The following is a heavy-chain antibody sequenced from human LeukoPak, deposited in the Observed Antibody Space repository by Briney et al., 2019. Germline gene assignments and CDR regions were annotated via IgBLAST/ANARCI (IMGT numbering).Heavy chain of an antibody. J-gene: IGHJ4*02. D-gene: IGHD3-22*01. CDR3: ARPGYYDSSGYYPRDY. V-gene: IGHV5-51*01. CDR2: IYPGDSDT. CDR1: GYSFTSYW. Sequence: GESLKISCKGSGYSFTSYWIGWVRQMPGKGLECMGIIYPGDSDTRYSPSFQGQVTISADKSISTAYLQWSSLKASDTAMYYCARPGYYDSSGYYPRDYWGQGTLVTVSS.